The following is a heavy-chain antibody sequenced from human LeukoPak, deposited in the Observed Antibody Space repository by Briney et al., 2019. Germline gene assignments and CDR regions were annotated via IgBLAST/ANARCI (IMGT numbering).Heavy chain of an antibody. CDR1: GGSISSSSYY. V-gene: IGHV4-39*01. D-gene: IGHD5-24*01. J-gene: IGHJ6*03. Sequence: SETLSLTCTVSGGSISSSSYYWGWIRQPPGKGLEWIGSIYYSGSTYYNPSLKSRVTISVDTSKNQFSLKLSSVTAADTAAYYCARRYPTSHYYYMDVWGKGTTVTVSS. CDR2: IYYSGST. CDR3: ARRYPTSHYYYMDV.